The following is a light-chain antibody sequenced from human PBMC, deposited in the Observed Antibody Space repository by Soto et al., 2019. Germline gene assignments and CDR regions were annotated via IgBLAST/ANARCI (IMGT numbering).Light chain of an antibody. Sequence: QSVLTQPPSVSGSPGQSVAISCTGTSSDVAAYNRVSWFQQSPGTAPKLLIYEVSNRPSGVPDRFSGSKSGNTASLTISGLQAGDEADYYCSLYTSSSTYVFGTGTKVTVL. CDR2: EVS. V-gene: IGLV2-18*01. J-gene: IGLJ1*01. CDR3: SLYTSSSTYV. CDR1: SSDVAAYNR.